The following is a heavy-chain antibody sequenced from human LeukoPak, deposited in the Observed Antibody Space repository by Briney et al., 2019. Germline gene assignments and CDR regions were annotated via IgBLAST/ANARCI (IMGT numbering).Heavy chain of an antibody. Sequence: SETLSLTCTVSGGSISSYYWSWIRQPPGKGLEWIGYIYYSGSTNYNPSLKSRVTISVDTSKNQFSLKLSSVTAADTAVYYCARGLRFLEWLSDDAFDIWGQGTMVTVSS. CDR3: ARGLRFLEWLSDDAFDI. D-gene: IGHD3-3*01. V-gene: IGHV4-59*12. CDR1: GGSISSYY. J-gene: IGHJ3*02. CDR2: IYYSGST.